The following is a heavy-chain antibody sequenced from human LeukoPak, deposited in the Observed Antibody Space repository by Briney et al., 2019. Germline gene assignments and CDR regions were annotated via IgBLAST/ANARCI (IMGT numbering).Heavy chain of an antibody. V-gene: IGHV4-59*08. CDR2: IYYSGST. D-gene: IGHD3-10*01. J-gene: IGHJ5*02. CDR1: GGSISSYY. Sequence: SETLSLTCTVSGGSISSYYWSWIRQPPGKGLEWIGYIYYSGSTIYNPSPKSRVTISVDTSKNQFSLKLSSVTAADTAVYYCATLYYGWGSYYNVIWFDPWGWGTLVTVSA. CDR3: ATLYYGWGSYYNVIWFDP.